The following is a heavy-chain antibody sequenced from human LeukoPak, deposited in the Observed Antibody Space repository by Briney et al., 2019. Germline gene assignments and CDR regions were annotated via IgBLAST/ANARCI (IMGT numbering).Heavy chain of an antibody. Sequence: GASVKVSCKASGYTFTGYYMHWVRQAPGQGLEWMGRINPNSGGTNYAQKFQGRVTMTRDTSISTAYMELSRLRSDDTAVYYCARDSTQRYDYDSSGYYYGVDYWGHGTLVTASS. CDR2: INPNSGGT. CDR3: ARDSTQRYDYDSSGYYYGVDY. CDR1: GYTFTGYY. V-gene: IGHV1-2*06. J-gene: IGHJ4*01. D-gene: IGHD3-22*01.